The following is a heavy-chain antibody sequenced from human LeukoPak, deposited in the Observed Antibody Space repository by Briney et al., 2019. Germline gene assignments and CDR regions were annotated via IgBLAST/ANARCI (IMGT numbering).Heavy chain of an antibody. CDR3: AKGSKAVLFTRDHYMDV. V-gene: IGHV3-30*02. CDR2: IRYDGSNK. Sequence: QPGGSLRLSCAASGFTFSSYGMHWVRQAPGKGLEWVAFIRYDGSNKYYADSVKGRFTISRDNSKNTLYLQMNSLRAEDTAVYFCAKGSKAVLFTRDHYMDVWGKGTTVTVSS. CDR1: GFTFSSYG. J-gene: IGHJ6*03. D-gene: IGHD6-19*01.